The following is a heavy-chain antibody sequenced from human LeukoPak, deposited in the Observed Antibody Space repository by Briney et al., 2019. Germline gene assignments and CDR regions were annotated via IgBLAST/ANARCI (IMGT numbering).Heavy chain of an antibody. CDR1: GGSISSYY. J-gene: IGHJ4*02. Sequence: SETLSLTCTVSGGSISSYYWSWIRQPPGKGXXWIGYIYYSGSTNYNPSLKSRVTISVDTSKNQFSLKLSSVTAADTAVYYCAIYSGYDESFDYWGQGTLVTVSS. D-gene: IGHD5-12*01. CDR3: AIYSGYDESFDY. CDR2: IYYSGST. V-gene: IGHV4-59*01.